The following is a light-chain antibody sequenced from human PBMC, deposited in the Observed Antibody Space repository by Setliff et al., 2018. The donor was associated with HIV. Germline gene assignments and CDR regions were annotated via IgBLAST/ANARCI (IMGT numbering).Light chain of an antibody. CDR1: SSDVGGYNY. V-gene: IGLV2-8*01. CDR3: SSYAGSNNV. CDR2: EVS. J-gene: IGLJ1*01. Sequence: QSVLTQPPSASGSPGQSVTISCTGTSSDVGGYNYVSWYQQHPGKAPTLMIYEVSKRPSGVPDRFSGSKSGNTASLTVSGLQAEDEADYYCSSYAGSNNVFGTGTKVTVL.